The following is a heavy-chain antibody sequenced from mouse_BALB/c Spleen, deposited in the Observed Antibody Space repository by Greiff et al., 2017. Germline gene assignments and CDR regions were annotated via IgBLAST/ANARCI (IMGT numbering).Heavy chain of an antibody. CDR1: GYTFTNYW. CDR3: ARKGDYDYGYFDY. J-gene: IGHJ2*01. V-gene: IGHV1-63*02. D-gene: IGHD2-4*01. CDR2: IYPGGGYT. Sequence: QVQLQQSGAELVRPGTSVKISCKASGYTFTNYWLGWVKQRPGHGLEWIGDIYPGGGYTNYNEKFKGKATLTADTSSSTAYMQLSSLTSEDSAVYFCARKGDYDYGYFDYWGQGTTLAVSS.